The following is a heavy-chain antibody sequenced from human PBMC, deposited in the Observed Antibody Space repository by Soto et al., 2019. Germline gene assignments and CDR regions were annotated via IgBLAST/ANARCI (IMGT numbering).Heavy chain of an antibody. CDR3: AHEQQLVFQH. CDR1: GFTFSSYG. CDR2: IWYDGSNK. D-gene: IGHD6-13*01. Sequence: QVQLVESGGGVVQPGRSLRLSCAASGFTFSSYGMHWVRQAPGKGLEWVAVIWYDGSNKYYADSVKGRFTISRDNSRNTLYLQMNSLRAEDTAVYYCAHEQQLVFQHWGQGTLVTVSS. V-gene: IGHV3-33*06. J-gene: IGHJ1*01.